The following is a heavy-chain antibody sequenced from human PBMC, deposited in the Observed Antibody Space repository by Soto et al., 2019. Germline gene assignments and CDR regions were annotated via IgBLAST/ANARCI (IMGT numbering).Heavy chain of an antibody. Sequence: QITLKESGPTLVKPTQTLTLTCTFSGFSPNPSGVGVGWIRQPQGKALEWLALIYWDDDERYSPSLKSRLTISKDTSKNQVVLTMTDMDPVDTATYYCAHKIGWNNCFDPWGQGTLVTVSS. CDR2: IYWDDDE. CDR1: GFSPNPSGVG. CDR3: AHKIGWNNCFDP. J-gene: IGHJ5*02. V-gene: IGHV2-5*02. D-gene: IGHD2-21*01.